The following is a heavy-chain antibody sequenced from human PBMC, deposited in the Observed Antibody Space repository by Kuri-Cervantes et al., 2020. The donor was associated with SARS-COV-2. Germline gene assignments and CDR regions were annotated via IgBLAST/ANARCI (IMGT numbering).Heavy chain of an antibody. Sequence: GGSLRLSCAASGFTFDDYAMRWVRQAPGKGLEWVSGISWNSGSIGYADSVKGRFTISRDNAKNCLYLQMNNLRAEDTAVYYCARDNGFLEWLLYGPNYYYYGMDVWGQGTTVTVSS. J-gene: IGHJ6*02. CDR1: GFTFDDYA. V-gene: IGHV3-9*01. CDR3: ARDNGFLEWLLYGPNYYYYGMDV. D-gene: IGHD3-3*01. CDR2: ISWNSGSI.